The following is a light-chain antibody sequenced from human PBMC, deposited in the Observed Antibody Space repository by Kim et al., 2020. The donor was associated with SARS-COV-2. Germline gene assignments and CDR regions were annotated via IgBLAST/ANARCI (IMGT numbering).Light chain of an antibody. CDR2: GNS. CDR1: SSNIGAGYD. V-gene: IGLV1-40*01. CDR3: QSYDSSLSGVV. J-gene: IGLJ2*01. Sequence: HRVTISCTGSSSNIGAGYDVHWYQQLPGTAPKLLIYGNSNRPSGVPDRFSGSKSGTSASLAITGLQAEDEADYYCQSYDSSLSGVVFGGGTQLT.